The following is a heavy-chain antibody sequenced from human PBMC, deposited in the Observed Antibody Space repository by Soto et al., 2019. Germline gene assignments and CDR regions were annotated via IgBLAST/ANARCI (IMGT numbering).Heavy chain of an antibody. CDR1: GGFISSYY. J-gene: IGHJ4*02. D-gene: IGHD3-22*01. CDR3: ARSIDSSGYYFSSC. V-gene: IGHV4-59*01. CDR2: IHHSGST. Sequence: PSETLSLTCTVSGGFISSYYWSWIRQSPGKGLEWIGYIHHSGSTNYNPSLKSRVTMSVDTSRNQFSLKLSSVTAADSAVYYCARSIDSSGYYFSSCWGQGTLVTVSS.